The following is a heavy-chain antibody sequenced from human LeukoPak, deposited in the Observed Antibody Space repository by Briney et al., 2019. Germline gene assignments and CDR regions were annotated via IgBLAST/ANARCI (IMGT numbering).Heavy chain of an antibody. V-gene: IGHV1-2*04. D-gene: IGHD6-25*01. CDR2: INPNSGGT. CDR1: GYTFTGYY. J-gene: IGHJ4*02. Sequence: GASVKVSCKASGYTFTGYYMHWVRQAPGQGLEWMGWINPNSGGTNYAQKFQGWVTMTRDTSISTAYMELSRLRSDDTAVYYCARDPSRLPAVYYFDYWGQGTLVTVSS. CDR3: ARDPSRLPAVYYFDY.